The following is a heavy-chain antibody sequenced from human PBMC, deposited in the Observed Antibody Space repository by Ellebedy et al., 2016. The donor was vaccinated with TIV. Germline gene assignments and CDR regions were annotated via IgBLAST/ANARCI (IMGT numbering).Heavy chain of an antibody. D-gene: IGHD4/OR15-4a*01. J-gene: IGHJ4*02. Sequence: GGSLRLXXAGSKFSFNGYSMHWVRQAPGKGLEWVSSISFSSNYIYYADSVKGRFTISRDNAQDSLYLQMNSLRAEDTAVYYCARSGADYSPFEYWGQGALVTVSS. V-gene: IGHV3-21*01. CDR2: ISFSSNYI. CDR1: KFSFNGYS. CDR3: ARSGADYSPFEY.